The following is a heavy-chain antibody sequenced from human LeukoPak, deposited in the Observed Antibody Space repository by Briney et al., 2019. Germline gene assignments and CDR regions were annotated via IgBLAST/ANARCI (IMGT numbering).Heavy chain of an antibody. V-gene: IGHV4-61*02. CDR2: IYTSGST. D-gene: IGHD3-10*01. CDR3: ARVPTGITMVRGVPTPYYYYGMDV. J-gene: IGHJ6*02. CDR1: GGSISSGSYY. Sequence: PSETLSLTCTVSGGSISSGSYYWSWIRQPAGKGLEWIGRIYTSGSTNYNPSLKSRVTISVDTSKNQFSLKLSSVTAADTAVYYCARVPTGITMVRGVPTPYYYYGMDVWGQGTTVTVSS.